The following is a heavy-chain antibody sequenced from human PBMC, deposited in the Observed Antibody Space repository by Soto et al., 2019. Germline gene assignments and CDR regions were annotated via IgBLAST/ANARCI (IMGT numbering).Heavy chain of an antibody. CDR2: ISAYNGNT. CDR3: ARFTWFLVGVTTTFDY. CDR1: GYTFTSYG. V-gene: IGHV1-18*01. Sequence: QVQLVQSGAEVKKPGASVKVSCKASGYTFTSYGISWVRQAPGQGLEWMGWISAYNGNTNYAQKLQGRVTMTTDTSTSTAYVELRSLRSDDTAVYYCARFTWFLVGVTTTFDYWGQGTLVTVSS. J-gene: IGHJ4*02. D-gene: IGHD1-26*01.